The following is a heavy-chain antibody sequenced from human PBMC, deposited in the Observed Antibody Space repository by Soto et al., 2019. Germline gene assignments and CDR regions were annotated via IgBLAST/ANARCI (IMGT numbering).Heavy chain of an antibody. Sequence: PGGSLRLSCAASGFTFSDYYMSWIRQAPGKGLEWVSYISSSGSTIYYADSVKGRFTISRDNAKNSLYLQMNSLRAEDTAVYYCARVVSKAYCSGGSCYSRSSYFDYWGQGTLVTVSS. J-gene: IGHJ4*02. CDR2: ISSSGSTI. CDR1: GFTFSDYY. D-gene: IGHD2-15*01. V-gene: IGHV3-11*01. CDR3: ARVVSKAYCSGGSCYSRSSYFDY.